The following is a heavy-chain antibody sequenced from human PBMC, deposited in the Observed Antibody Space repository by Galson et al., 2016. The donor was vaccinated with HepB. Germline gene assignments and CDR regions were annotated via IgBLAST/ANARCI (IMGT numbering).Heavy chain of an antibody. J-gene: IGHJ2*01. CDR3: ARMPPLRVYWYLDL. CDR1: EFNISSYW. Sequence: SLRLSCAASEFNISSYWMNWVRQVPGKGLEWVAKIRVDGSEHYSADSVKGRFTISRDNAKNSLFLQMTSLRVEDTAVYFCARMPPLRVYWYLDLWGRGTVVTVSS. CDR2: IRVDGSEH. V-gene: IGHV3-7*01. D-gene: IGHD3-10*01.